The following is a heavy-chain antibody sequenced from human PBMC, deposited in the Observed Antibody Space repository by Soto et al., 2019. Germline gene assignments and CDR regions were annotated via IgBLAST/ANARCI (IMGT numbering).Heavy chain of an antibody. CDR2: ISAHNGNT. V-gene: IGHV1-18*04. CDR1: GYTFTSYG. Sequence: ASVKVSCKASGYTFTSYGISWVRQAPGQGLERMGWISAHNGNTHYAQKLQGRVTMTTDTSTSTTNMELRSLRSDDTAVYYCARDYDIAARLSGMDVWGQGTTVTVSS. CDR3: ARDYDIAARLSGMDV. D-gene: IGHD6-6*01. J-gene: IGHJ6*02.